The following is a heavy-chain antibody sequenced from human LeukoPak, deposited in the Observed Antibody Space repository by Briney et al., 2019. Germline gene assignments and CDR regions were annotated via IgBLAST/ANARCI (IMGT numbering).Heavy chain of an antibody. D-gene: IGHD3-16*01. CDR3: ARGEGTLPWPHFDY. CDR1: GGTFSSYA. J-gene: IGHJ4*02. Sequence: GSSVKVSCKASGGTFSSYAISWVRRAPGQGLEWMGRIIPIFGTANYAQKFQGRVTITTDESTSTAYMELSSLRSEDTAVYYCARGEGTLPWPHFDYWGQGTLVTVSS. V-gene: IGHV1-69*05. CDR2: IIPIFGTA.